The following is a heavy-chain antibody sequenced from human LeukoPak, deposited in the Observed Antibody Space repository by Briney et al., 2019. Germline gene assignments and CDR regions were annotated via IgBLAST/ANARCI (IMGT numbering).Heavy chain of an antibody. CDR3: ARVPVVVTAIPFDY. CDR1: GGTFSSYA. CDR2: IIPILGIA. D-gene: IGHD2-21*02. V-gene: IGHV1-69*04. Sequence: SVKVSCKASGGTFSSYAISWVRQAPGQGLEWMGRIIPILGIANYAQKFQGRVTITADKSTSTAYMELSSLRSEDTAVYYCARVPVVVTAIPFDYWGQGTLVTVSS. J-gene: IGHJ4*02.